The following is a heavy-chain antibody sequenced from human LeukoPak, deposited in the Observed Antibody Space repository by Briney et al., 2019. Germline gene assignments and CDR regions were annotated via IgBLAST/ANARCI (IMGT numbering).Heavy chain of an antibody. CDR1: GFTFSSYA. CDR2: FRGSGGSN. J-gene: IGHJ4*02. V-gene: IGHV3-23*01. D-gene: IGHD3-9*01. Sequence: GGSLRLSCAASGFTFSSYAMSWVGQAPGKGLNWASAFRGSGGSNNYADSVKGRFTISRDNSKNTLYLQMNSLRAEDTAVYYCAKSPPAYDILTGYYRAVPNYFDYWGQGILVTVSS. CDR3: AKSPPAYDILTGYYRAVPNYFDY.